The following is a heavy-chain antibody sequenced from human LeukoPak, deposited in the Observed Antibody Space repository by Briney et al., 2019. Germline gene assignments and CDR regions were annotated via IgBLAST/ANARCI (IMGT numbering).Heavy chain of an antibody. J-gene: IGHJ4*02. Sequence: GGSLRLSCAASGFTFSSCGMHWVRQAPGKGLEWVAVISHDGSNKYYADSVKGRFTISRDSSKNTLYLQMNSLRAEDTAVYYCAKSFLGYYDSSGSDYWGQGTLVTVSS. CDR2: ISHDGSNK. D-gene: IGHD3-22*01. V-gene: IGHV3-30*18. CDR1: GFTFSSCG. CDR3: AKSFLGYYDSSGSDY.